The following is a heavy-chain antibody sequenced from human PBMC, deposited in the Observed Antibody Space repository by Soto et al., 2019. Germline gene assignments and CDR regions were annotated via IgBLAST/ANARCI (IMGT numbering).Heavy chain of an antibody. D-gene: IGHD3-16*01. V-gene: IGHV3-30*18. CDR2: ISYDGSNK. CDR1: GFTFSSYG. J-gene: IGHJ4*02. CDR3: ANGMGAFDS. Sequence: QVQLVESGGGVVQPGRSLRLSCAASGFTFSSYGMHWVRQAPGKGLEWVAVISYDGSNKYYADSVKGRFTISRDNSKNTLYLQMHSLRAEDTAVYYCANGMGAFDSGRQGTLVTVSS.